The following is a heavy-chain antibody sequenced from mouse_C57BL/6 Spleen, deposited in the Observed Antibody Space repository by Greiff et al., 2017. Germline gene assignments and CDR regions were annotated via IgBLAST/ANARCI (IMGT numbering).Heavy chain of an antibody. Sequence: QVQLKESGAELVRPGASVTLSCKASGYTFTDYEMHWVKQTPVHGLEWIGAIDPETGGTAYNQKFKGKAILTADKSSSTAYMELRSLTSEDSAVYYCTKNNPGTWFAYWGQGTLVTVSA. J-gene: IGHJ3*01. CDR3: TKNNPGTWFAY. CDR2: IDPETGGT. D-gene: IGHD5-2*01. CDR1: GYTFTDYE. V-gene: IGHV1-15*01.